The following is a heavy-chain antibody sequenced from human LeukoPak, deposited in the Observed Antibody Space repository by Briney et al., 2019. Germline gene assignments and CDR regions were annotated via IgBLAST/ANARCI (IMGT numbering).Heavy chain of an antibody. Sequence: GGSLRLSCAASGFTFTNYWMTWVRQAPGKGLEFVANINQDENVKNYVDSVKGRFTISRDNAENSLHLQMNSLRVEDTAVYYCARDPGSSAFDYWGQGTLVTVSS. J-gene: IGHJ4*02. CDR1: GFTFTNYW. CDR3: ARDPGSSAFDY. V-gene: IGHV3-7*01. D-gene: IGHD5/OR15-5a*01. CDR2: INQDENVK.